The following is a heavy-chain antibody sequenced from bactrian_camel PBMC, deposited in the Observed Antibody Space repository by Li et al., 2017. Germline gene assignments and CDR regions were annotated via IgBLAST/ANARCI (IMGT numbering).Heavy chain of an antibody. J-gene: IGHJ4*01. CDR1: RYSESDC. V-gene: IGHV3S26*01. D-gene: IGHD2*01. Sequence: HVQLVESGVGSVQAGGSLRLSCKVSRYSESDCIGWFRQAPGQEPEGVAAIDGDGRTTYADSVKGRFTVSEDSAKNTLYLQMDNLQPGDTAMYYCAAEDPPTSIAGLQAYCEGGLGSRALLGQGTQVTVS. CDR2: IDGDGRT.